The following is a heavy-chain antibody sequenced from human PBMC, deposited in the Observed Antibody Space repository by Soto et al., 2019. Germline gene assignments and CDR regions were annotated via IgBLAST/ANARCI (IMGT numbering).Heavy chain of an antibody. V-gene: IGHV3-7*01. CDR2: IKQDGSEK. CDR3: ARMGYQLLWDYFDY. J-gene: IGHJ4*02. D-gene: IGHD2-2*01. Sequence: EVQLVESGGGLVQPGGSLRLSCAASGFTFSSYWMSWVRQAPGKGLEWVANIKQDGSEKYYVDSVKGRFTISRDNAKSSLXXQXXSLRAEDTAVYYCARMGYQLLWDYFDYWGQGTLVTVSS. CDR1: GFTFSSYW.